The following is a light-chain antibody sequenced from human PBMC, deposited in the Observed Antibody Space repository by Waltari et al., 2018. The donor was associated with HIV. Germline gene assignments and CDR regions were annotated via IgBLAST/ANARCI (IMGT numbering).Light chain of an antibody. CDR1: NIAATKS. V-gene: IGLV3-21*02. J-gene: IGLJ2*01. CDR3: QVWDGRGDPVI. Sequence: SYFLTQPPSVSVAPGQTARITCGGNNIAATKSVHWYRLNPGQAPVVVIYDDRDRPSGIPDRFSGSSSGDTATLTISRAEAGDEADYYCQVWDGRGDPVIFGGGTKLAVV. CDR2: DDR.